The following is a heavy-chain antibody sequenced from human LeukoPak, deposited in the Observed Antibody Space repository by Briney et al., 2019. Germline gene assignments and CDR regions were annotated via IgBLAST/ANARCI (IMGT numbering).Heavy chain of an antibody. CDR2: ISAYNGNT. CDR1: GYTFTSYG. CDR3: ARVGSITMVRGVIINLYYFDY. V-gene: IGHV1-18*01. D-gene: IGHD3-10*01. J-gene: IGHJ4*02. Sequence: ASVKVSCKASGYTFTSYGISWVRQAPGQGLEWMGWISAYNGNTNYAQKLQGRVTMTTDTSTSTAYMELRSLRSDDTAVYYCARVGSITMVRGVIINLYYFDYWGQGTLVTVSS.